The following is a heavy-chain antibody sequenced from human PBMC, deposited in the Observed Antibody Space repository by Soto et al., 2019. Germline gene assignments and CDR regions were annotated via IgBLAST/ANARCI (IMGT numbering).Heavy chain of an antibody. Sequence: SETLSLTCAVSGGSISSGGYSWSWIRQPPGKGLEWIGYIYHSGSTYYNPSLKSRVTISVDRSKNQFSLKLSSVTAADTAVYYCARAGSNPRYYYYGMDVWGQGTTVTVSS. CDR1: GGSISSGGYS. CDR2: IYHSGST. D-gene: IGHD4-4*01. J-gene: IGHJ6*02. V-gene: IGHV4-30-2*01. CDR3: ARAGSNPRYYYYGMDV.